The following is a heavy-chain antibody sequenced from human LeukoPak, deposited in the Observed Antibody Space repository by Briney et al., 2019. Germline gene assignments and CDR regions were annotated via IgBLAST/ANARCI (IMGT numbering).Heavy chain of an antibody. Sequence: PGGSLRVSCVASGFGVSDNYMAWVRQAPGKGLEWLSTIYNDGSTFYGDSVKGRFTISRDNSKNTLSLHMNSLTVDDTAVYFCARETPEPGSRHFDHWGQGTLVTVSS. CDR3: ARETPEPGSRHFDH. CDR2: IYNDGST. D-gene: IGHD6-13*01. V-gene: IGHV3-66*01. J-gene: IGHJ4*02. CDR1: GFGVSDNY.